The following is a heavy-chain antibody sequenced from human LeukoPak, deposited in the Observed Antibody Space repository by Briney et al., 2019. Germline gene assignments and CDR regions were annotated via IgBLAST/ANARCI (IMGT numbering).Heavy chain of an antibody. CDR1: GLTLSREG. V-gene: IGHV3-30*03. CDR3: ARDIGGLDGDGLDY. D-gene: IGHD4-17*01. J-gene: IGHJ4*02. CDR2: ISSDENSK. Sequence: PGRSLRLSCVASGLTLSREGLHWIRQAPGEGLEWVAVISSDENSKYYADSVKGRFTVSRDNSKNTLFLQMNSLRVEDTAVYYCARDIGGLDGDGLDYWGQGTLVSVSS.